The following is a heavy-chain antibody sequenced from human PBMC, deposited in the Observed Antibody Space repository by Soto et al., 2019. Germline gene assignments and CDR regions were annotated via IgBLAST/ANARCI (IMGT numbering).Heavy chain of an antibody. CDR2: ISGNDGKT. J-gene: IGHJ4*02. V-gene: IGHV1-18*01. Sequence: ASVNVSCKASGYRFTNHGISWVRQAPGQGLEWMGWISGNDGKTKYARKFQGRVTMTTDTSTSTAYMEMNSLRHDDTAVYYCARDFYPLAYYFDYWGQGTLVTVSS. CDR3: ARDFYPLAYYFDY. CDR1: GYRFTNHG.